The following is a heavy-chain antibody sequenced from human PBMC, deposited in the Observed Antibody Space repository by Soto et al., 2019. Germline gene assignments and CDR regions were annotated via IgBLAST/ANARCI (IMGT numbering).Heavy chain of an antibody. CDR1: GFTLSSYS. V-gene: IGHV3-30-3*01. CDR2: ISYDGNTQ. Sequence: GGSLRLSYAASGFTLSSYSIHWVRQAPGKGLDWVAVISYDGNTQFYGDSVKGRFIVSRDNSRNTLYLQLNNLQAEDTAVYYYAKVSRPSRISTPDFDYWGQGTLVTVSS. CDR3: AKVSRPSRISTPDFDY. J-gene: IGHJ4*02.